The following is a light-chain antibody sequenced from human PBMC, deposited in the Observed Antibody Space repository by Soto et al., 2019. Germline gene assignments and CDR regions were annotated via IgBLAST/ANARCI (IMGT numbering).Light chain of an antibody. Sequence: EIVLTQSPATLSLSPGDRATLSCRASLTVSKYLAWFQKKPGRPPRLLIYDASNRATGIPARFSGGGSGTDFTLTISSIEPEDFAVYYCQQRTNRPPWTFGQGTKVQI. V-gene: IGKV3-11*01. CDR2: DAS. CDR3: QQRTNRPPWT. CDR1: LTVSKY. J-gene: IGKJ1*01.